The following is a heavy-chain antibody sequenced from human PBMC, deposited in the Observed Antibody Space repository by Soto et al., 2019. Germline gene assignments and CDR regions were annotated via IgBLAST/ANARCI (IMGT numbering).Heavy chain of an antibody. J-gene: IGHJ4*02. CDR2: IRRKNNDYGT. CDR3: PRLRHCTTIRCYGER. D-gene: IGHD2-2*01. Sequence: GALRVACTSSVFSLRDSSIYWVRQASGKGLEWVGLIRRKNNDYGTAYGAPVKGRFIISRDDSKNTAYLNMESLKTEDTAVYFCPRLRHCTTIRCYGERWGQGTLVTVSS. V-gene: IGHV3-73*01. CDR1: VFSLRDSS.